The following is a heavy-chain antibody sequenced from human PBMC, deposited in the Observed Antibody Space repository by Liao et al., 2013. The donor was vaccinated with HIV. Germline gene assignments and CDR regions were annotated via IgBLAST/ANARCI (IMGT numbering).Heavy chain of an antibody. CDR3: ARASHRGYDFWSGYSGDAFDI. CDR2: IYYSGST. CDR1: GGSISSSSYY. D-gene: IGHD3-3*01. J-gene: IGHJ3*02. V-gene: IGHV4-39*07. Sequence: QLQLQESGPGLVKPSETLSLTCTVSGGSISSSSYYWGWIRQPPGKGLEWIGSIYYSGSTYYNPSLKSRVTISVDTSKNQFSLKLSSVTAADTAVYYCARASHRGYDFWSGYSGDAFDIWGQGTMVTVSS.